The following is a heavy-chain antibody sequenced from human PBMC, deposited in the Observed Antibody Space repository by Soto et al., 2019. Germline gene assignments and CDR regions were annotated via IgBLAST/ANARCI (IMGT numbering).Heavy chain of an antibody. V-gene: IGHV2-5*02. CDR2: IYWDDDE. CDR1: GFSLSTNGVG. J-gene: IGHJ4*02. D-gene: IGHD6-19*01. CDR3: AYRRKHNNVWYTFDY. Sequence: QITLKESGPTLVKPTQTLTLTCTFSGFSLSTNGVGVGWIRQPPGKALEWLALIYWDDDERYIPSLRSRLIITKDTSKNQVVLTMTNMDPVDTATYYCAYRRKHNNVWYTFDYWGQGILVTVSS.